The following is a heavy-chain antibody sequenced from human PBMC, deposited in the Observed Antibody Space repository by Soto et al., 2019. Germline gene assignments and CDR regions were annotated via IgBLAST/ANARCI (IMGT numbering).Heavy chain of an antibody. CDR3: ARALVDCSGGSCYSFHAFDM. Sequence: PSETLSLTCTVSGGSISSSGSFWVWIRQPPGKGLEWIGNIYYSGSTYYNPSLKSRVSISVDTSKTQFSLRLSSVTAADTAVYYCARALVDCSGGSCYSFHAFDMWGQGTMVTVSS. J-gene: IGHJ3*02. V-gene: IGHV4-39*01. CDR2: IYYSGST. D-gene: IGHD2-15*01. CDR1: GGSISSSGSF.